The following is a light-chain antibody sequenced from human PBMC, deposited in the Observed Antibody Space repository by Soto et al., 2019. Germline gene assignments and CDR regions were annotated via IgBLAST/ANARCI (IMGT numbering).Light chain of an antibody. CDR1: RSDVGAYNS. CDR3: SSHTSNILV. V-gene: IGLV2-8*01. Sequence: QSVLTQPPSASGSRGQSVTISCTGTRSDVGAYNSVSWYQQHPGKAPKLLIYEVNKRPSGVSDRFSGSKSGNTASLTVSGLQAEDEAVYHCSSHTSNILVFGGGTKLTVL. J-gene: IGLJ2*01. CDR2: EVN.